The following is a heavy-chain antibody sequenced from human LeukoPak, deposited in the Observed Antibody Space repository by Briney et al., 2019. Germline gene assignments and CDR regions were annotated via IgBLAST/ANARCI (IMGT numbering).Heavy chain of an antibody. D-gene: IGHD1-26*01. CDR3: ARVLGIVGG. Sequence: PGGSLRLSCAASGFTFSDYYINWIRQAPGKGLEWVSYISGGSSYTKYADPVKGRFTISRDNAKNSLYPQMNSLRADDTAVYYCARVLGIVGGWGQGTLVTVSS. J-gene: IGHJ4*02. V-gene: IGHV3-11*06. CDR2: ISGGSSYT. CDR1: GFTFSDYY.